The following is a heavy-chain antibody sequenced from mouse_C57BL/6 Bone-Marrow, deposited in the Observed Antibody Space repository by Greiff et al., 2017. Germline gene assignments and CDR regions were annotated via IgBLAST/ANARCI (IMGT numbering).Heavy chain of an antibody. V-gene: IGHV1-59*01. Sequence: QVQLQQPGAELVRPGTSVKLSCKASGYTFTSYWMHWVKQRPGQGLEWIGVIDPSDSYTNSNQKFKGKATLTVDTSSSTAYMQLSSLTSEDSAVYYCARGGGPYYFDYWGQGTTLTVSS. CDR2: IDPSDSYT. CDR3: ARGGGPYYFDY. D-gene: IGHD3-3*01. CDR1: GYTFTSYW. J-gene: IGHJ2*01.